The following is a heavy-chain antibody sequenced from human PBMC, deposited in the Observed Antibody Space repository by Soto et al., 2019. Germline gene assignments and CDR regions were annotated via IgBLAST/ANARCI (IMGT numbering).Heavy chain of an antibody. CDR3: ATVEKQQQLVPHYYYYYYYMDV. CDR1: GYTFTSYY. Sequence: ASVKVSCKASGYTFTSYYMHWVRQAPGQGLEWMGIINPSGGSTSYAQKFQGRVTMTRDTSTSTVYMELSSLRSEDTAVYYCATVEKQQQLVPHYYYYYYYMDVWGKRTTVTVSS. J-gene: IGHJ6*03. V-gene: IGHV1-46*03. CDR2: INPSGGST. D-gene: IGHD6-13*01.